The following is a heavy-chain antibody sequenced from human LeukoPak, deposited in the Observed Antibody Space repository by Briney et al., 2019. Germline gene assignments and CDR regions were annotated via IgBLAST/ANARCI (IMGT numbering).Heavy chain of an antibody. CDR3: ARGTFGGDRFDY. Sequence: SETLSLTCTVSGGSISSYYWSWIRQPPGQGLEWIGYISDTGSTNYNPSLKSRVTISVDTSKNQFSLKLSSVTAADTAVYYCARGTFGGDRFDYWGQGTLVTVSS. V-gene: IGHV4-59*01. CDR1: GGSISSYY. J-gene: IGHJ4*02. CDR2: ISDTGST. D-gene: IGHD3-16*01.